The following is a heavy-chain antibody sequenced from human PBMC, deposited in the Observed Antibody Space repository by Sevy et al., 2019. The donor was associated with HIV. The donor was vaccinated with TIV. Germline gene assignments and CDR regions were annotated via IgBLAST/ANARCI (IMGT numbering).Heavy chain of an antibody. CDR2: ISAYNGNT. CDR3: AREAAGTLYYYYYMDV. D-gene: IGHD6-13*01. J-gene: IGHJ6*03. V-gene: IGHV1-18*01. Sequence: ASVKVSCKASGYTFTSYGISWVRQAPGQGLEWMGWISAYNGNTNYAQTLQGRVTMTTDTSTSTAYMELRSLRSDDTAVYYCAREAAGTLYYYYYMDVWGKGTTVIVSS. CDR1: GYTFTSYG.